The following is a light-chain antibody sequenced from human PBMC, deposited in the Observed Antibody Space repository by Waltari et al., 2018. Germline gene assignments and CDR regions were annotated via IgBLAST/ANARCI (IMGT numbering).Light chain of an antibody. Sequence: IVLTQSPATLSLSPGERATLSCRASQSVRNYLAWYQQKPGQAPRLLIYDASNRATGIPARFSGSGSGTDFTLTISSLETEDFAVYYCQQRSDWPLTFGGGTKVEIK. V-gene: IGKV3-11*01. CDR1: QSVRNY. J-gene: IGKJ4*01. CDR2: DAS. CDR3: QQRSDWPLT.